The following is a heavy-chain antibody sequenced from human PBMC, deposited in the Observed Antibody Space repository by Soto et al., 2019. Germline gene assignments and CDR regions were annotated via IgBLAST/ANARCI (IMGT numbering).Heavy chain of an antibody. J-gene: IGHJ3*02. D-gene: IGHD3-10*01. CDR2: INHSGST. Sequence: SETLSLTCAVYGGSFSGYYWSWIRQPPGKGLEWIGEINHSGSTNYNPSLKSRVTISVDTSKNQFSLKLSSVTAADTAVYYCARGEPEEDVYGSGPLVAFDIWGQGTMVTVSS. CDR3: ARGEPEEDVYGSGPLVAFDI. CDR1: GGSFSGYY. V-gene: IGHV4-34*01.